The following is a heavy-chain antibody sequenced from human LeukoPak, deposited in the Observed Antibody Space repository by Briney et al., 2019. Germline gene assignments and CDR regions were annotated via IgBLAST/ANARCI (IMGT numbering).Heavy chain of an antibody. CDR1: GYIFSSYT. CDR2: IAPNNGNT. D-gene: IGHD6-13*01. J-gene: IGHJ5*02. V-gene: IGHV1-18*04. CDR3: ARGVAAAASNWFDP. Sequence: RASVKVSCKASGYIFSSYTISWVRQAPGQGLEWMGWIAPNNGNTNYAQKLQGRVTVTTDTSTSTAYMELRSLRSDDTAVYYCARGVAAAASNWFDPWGQGTLVSVSS.